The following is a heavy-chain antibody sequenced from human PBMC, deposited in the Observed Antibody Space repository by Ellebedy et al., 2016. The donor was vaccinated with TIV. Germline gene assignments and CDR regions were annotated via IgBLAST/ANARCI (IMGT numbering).Heavy chain of an antibody. V-gene: IGHV4-59*01. CDR3: ARAMWSYYFDY. D-gene: IGHD2-21*01. Sequence: MPGGSLRLSCTVSGGSISPYYWSWIRQPPGKGLEWIGYIYNSGSTSYNPSLKSRVTTSVDTSKNQFSLKLSSVTAADTAVYYCARAMWSYYFDYWGQGTLVTVSS. J-gene: IGHJ4*02. CDR2: IYNSGST. CDR1: GGSISPYY.